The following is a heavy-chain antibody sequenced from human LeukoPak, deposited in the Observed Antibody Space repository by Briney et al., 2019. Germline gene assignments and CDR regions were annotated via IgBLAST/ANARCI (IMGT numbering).Heavy chain of an antibody. Sequence: PGGSLRLSCAASGFTFSSYSMNWVRQAPGKGLEWVSSISSSSYIYYADSVKGRFTISRDNAKNSLYLQMNSLRAEDTAVYYCARDREGEGFDYWGQGTLVTVSS. D-gene: IGHD3-16*01. V-gene: IGHV3-21*01. CDR3: ARDREGEGFDY. CDR2: ISSSSYI. J-gene: IGHJ4*02. CDR1: GFTFSSYS.